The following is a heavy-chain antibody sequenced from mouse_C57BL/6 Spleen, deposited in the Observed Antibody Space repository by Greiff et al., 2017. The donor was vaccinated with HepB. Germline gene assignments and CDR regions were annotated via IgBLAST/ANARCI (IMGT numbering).Heavy chain of an antibody. CDR2: ISSGSSTI. CDR3: AKNYYSKAMDY. V-gene: IGHV5-17*01. D-gene: IGHD2-5*01. Sequence: EVNVVESGGGLVKPGGSLKLSCAASGFTFSDYGMHWVRQAPEKGLEWVAYISSGSSTIYYADTVKGRFTISRDNAKNTLFLQMTSLRSEDTAMYYCAKNYYSKAMDYWGQGTSVTVSS. CDR1: GFTFSDYG. J-gene: IGHJ4*01.